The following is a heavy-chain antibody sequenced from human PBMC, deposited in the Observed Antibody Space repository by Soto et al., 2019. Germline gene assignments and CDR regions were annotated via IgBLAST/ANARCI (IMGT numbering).Heavy chain of an antibody. J-gene: IGHJ5*01. Sequence: SETLSLTCTVSGGSLRDVGHFWTWLRQRPGSGLEWVGYSSYGGATDYSPSLQSRDSISVDTSKNQFSLTLNSVTAEDTATYYCATDPGGPPRNRFESWGHGTLVSV. CDR3: ATDPGGPPRNRFES. V-gene: IGHV4-31*03. D-gene: IGHD3-10*01. CDR1: GGSLRDVGHF. CDR2: SSYGGAT.